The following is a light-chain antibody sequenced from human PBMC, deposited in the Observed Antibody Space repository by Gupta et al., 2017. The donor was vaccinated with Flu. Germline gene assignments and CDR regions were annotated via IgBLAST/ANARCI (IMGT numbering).Light chain of an antibody. Sequence: RVTISCSGSSSKGGSNYVDWYQQLPGTAPKLLIYSKKQRPSGVPDRFSGSKSGTSASLAITGLQAEDEADYYCEAWDDSLSCDVFGRGTKMTVL. CDR2: SKK. CDR3: EAWDDSLSCDV. J-gene: IGLJ3*02. V-gene: IGLV1-47*02. CDR1: SSKGGSNY.